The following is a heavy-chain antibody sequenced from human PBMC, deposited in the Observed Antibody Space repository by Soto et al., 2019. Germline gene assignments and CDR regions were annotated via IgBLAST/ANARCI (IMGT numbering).Heavy chain of an antibody. CDR2: FYYTGSS. J-gene: IGHJ4*02. CDR1: WYSISSGHY. V-gene: IGHV4-38-2*01. D-gene: IGHD4-4*01. CDR3: ARVGPSDYSNFEY. Sequence: PSETLSLTCALSWYSISSGHYWAWIRQPPGKGLEWIGSFYYTGSSYYNPSLKSRVSISVDTSKNQISLKLRFVTAADTAVYFCARVGPSDYSNFEYWGQGRLVTVSS.